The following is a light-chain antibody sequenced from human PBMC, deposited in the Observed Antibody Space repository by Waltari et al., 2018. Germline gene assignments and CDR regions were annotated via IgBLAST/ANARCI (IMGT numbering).Light chain of an antibody. V-gene: IGLV1-47*01. CDR1: NSTLGRNS. Sequence: QSVLTQPPSTSGTPGQTVTISCSGTNSTLGRNSVFWHQQLPGTAPKLLIYRDNQRPSGVPDRFSASKSGTAAALAIRGLRSEDEADYYCAAWDDSLSVTYVFGSGTRVTV. CDR3: AAWDDSLSVTYV. J-gene: IGLJ1*01. CDR2: RDN.